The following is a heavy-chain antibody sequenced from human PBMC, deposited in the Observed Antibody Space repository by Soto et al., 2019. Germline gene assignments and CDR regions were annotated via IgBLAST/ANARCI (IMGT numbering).Heavy chain of an antibody. V-gene: IGHV3-23*01. J-gene: IGHJ4*02. CDR2: ISGSGGST. CDR3: AKEGLIYDSGVLDS. D-gene: IGHD3-22*01. Sequence: EVQLLESGGGLVQPGGSLRLSCAASGFTFSNYAMSWVRQAPGKGLEWVSAISGSGGSTYYADSVKGRFSISRDNSKNPLYLKMNSLRAEDRAVYYCAKEGLIYDSGVLDSGGQGPLVPVSS. CDR1: GFTFSNYA.